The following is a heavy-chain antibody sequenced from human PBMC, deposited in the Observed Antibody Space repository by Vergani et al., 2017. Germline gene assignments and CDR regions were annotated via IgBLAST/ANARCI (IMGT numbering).Heavy chain of an antibody. Sequence: QVQLQESGPGLAKPSETLSLTCTISGGSFGNYYWNWIRRPAGKGLEWMGRIHANGNTKYNPSLESRVTMSLDTSTTQLSLKLSSVTAADTAVYYCARANRLDCSSTSCYTPYYYYYMDVWGKGTTVTVSS. CDR2: IHANGNT. J-gene: IGHJ6*03. V-gene: IGHV4-4*07. CDR3: ARANRLDCSSTSCYTPYYYYYMDV. CDR1: GGSFGNYY. D-gene: IGHD2-2*02.